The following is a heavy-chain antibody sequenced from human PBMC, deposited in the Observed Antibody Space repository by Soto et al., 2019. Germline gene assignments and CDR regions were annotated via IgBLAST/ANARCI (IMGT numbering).Heavy chain of an antibody. D-gene: IGHD3-10*01. CDR3: ARVVGFGEPHFDY. V-gene: IGHV4-59*01. J-gene: IGHJ4*02. CDR2: IYYSGST. Sequence: QVQLQESGPGLVKPSETLSLTCTVSGGSISSYYWSWIRQPPGKGLEWIGYIYYSGSTNYNPSLKSRVTISVDTSKNQFSLKLSSVTAADTAVYYCARVVGFGEPHFDYWGQGTLVTVSS. CDR1: GGSISSYY.